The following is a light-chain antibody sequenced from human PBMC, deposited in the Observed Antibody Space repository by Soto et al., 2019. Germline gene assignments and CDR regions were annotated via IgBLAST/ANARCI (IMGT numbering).Light chain of an antibody. CDR2: WAS. V-gene: IGKV4-1*01. CDR3: QQYSSSPAIT. Sequence: DIKRSAERLAGYVCERGTTNCKSRQSVLSSSNNKNYLAWYQQKPGQPPKLPIYWASTRESGVPDRFSGSGSGTDFTLTIGKLQAEDVAVYYSQQYSSSPAITFGQGTRLEIK. CDR1: QSVLSSSNNKNY. J-gene: IGKJ5*01.